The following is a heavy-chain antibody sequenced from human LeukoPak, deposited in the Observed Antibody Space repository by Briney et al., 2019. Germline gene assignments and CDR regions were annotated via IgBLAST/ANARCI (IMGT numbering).Heavy chain of an antibody. V-gene: IGHV3-7*01. CDR3: ARSGFDYYDSSGYN. CDR2: IKQDGSEK. CDR1: GFTFSSYW. Sequence: GGSLRLSCAASGFTFSSYWMSWVRQAPGKGLEWVANIKQDGSEKYYVDSVKGRFTISRDNAKNSLYLQMNSLRAEDTAVYYCARSGFDYYDSSGYNWGQGTLVTVSS. J-gene: IGHJ4*02. D-gene: IGHD3-22*01.